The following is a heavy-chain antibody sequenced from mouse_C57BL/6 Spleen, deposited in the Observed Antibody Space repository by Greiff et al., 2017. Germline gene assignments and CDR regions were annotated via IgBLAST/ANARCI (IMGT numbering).Heavy chain of an antibody. V-gene: IGHV10-1*01. J-gene: IGHJ4*01. Sequence: EVQLVESGGGLVQPKGSLKLSCAASGFSFNTYAMNWVRQAPGKGLEWVARIRSKSNNYATYYADSVKDRFTISRDDSESMLYLQMNNLKTEDTAMYYCVRQKMGWDEDYYAMDYWGQGTSVTVSS. CDR2: IRSKSNNYAT. CDR1: GFSFNTYA. D-gene: IGHD4-1*01. CDR3: VRQKMGWDEDYYAMDY.